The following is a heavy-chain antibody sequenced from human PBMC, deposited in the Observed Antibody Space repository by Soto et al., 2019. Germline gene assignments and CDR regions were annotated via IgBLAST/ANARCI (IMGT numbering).Heavy chain of an antibody. CDR3: ARGSSSYYDYGMDV. Sequence: QLQLQESGSGLVRPSQTLSLTCAVSGDSISRGGYSWTWIRQPPGKALEWIGNIYDSGSTSYNPSLKSRVTISVDTSKNHFSLRLTSVTASHTAAYFCARGSSSYYDYGMDVWGQGTMVTVSS. CDR2: IYDSGST. V-gene: IGHV4-30-2*01. D-gene: IGHD6-6*01. J-gene: IGHJ6*02. CDR1: GDSISRGGYS.